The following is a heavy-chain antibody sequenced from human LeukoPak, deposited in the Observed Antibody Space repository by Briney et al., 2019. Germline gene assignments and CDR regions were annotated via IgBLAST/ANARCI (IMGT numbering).Heavy chain of an antibody. D-gene: IGHD2-15*01. Sequence: GGSQRLSCAASGFTFSNAWMNWVRQAPGKGLEWVGRIKSKTDGGTTDYAAPVKGRFTISRDDSKTTLYLQMNSLRAEDTAVYYCARPYCSGGSCYRGVDYWGQGTLVSASS. V-gene: IGHV3-15*01. J-gene: IGHJ4*02. CDR2: IKSKTDGGTT. CDR1: GFTFSNAW. CDR3: ARPYCSGGSCYRGVDY.